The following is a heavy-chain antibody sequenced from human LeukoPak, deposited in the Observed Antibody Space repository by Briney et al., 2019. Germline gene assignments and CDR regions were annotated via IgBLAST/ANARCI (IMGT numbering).Heavy chain of an antibody. CDR2: INPNSGGT. D-gene: IGHD1-26*01. CDR3: ARARSTWAYFDY. CDR1: GYTLTSYA. V-gene: IGHV1-2*02. J-gene: IGHJ4*02. Sequence: ASVKVSCKASGYTLTSYAMNWVRQAPGQGLEWMGWINPNSGGTNYAQKFQGRVTMTRDTSISTAYMELSRLRSDDTAVHYCARARSTWAYFDYWGQGTLVTVSS.